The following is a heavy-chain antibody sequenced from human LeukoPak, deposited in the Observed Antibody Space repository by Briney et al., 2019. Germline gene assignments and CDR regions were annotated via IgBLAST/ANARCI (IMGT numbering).Heavy chain of an antibody. V-gene: IGHV1-69-2*01. CDR1: GYTFTDYY. J-gene: IGHJ4*02. D-gene: IGHD1-26*01. CDR2: VDPEDGET. CDR3: ATQYSGSYYEPVGY. Sequence: ASVKISCKVSGYTFTDYYMHWVQQAPGKGLEWMGPVDPEDGETIYAEKFQGRVTITADTSTDTAYMELSSLRSEDTAVYYCATQYSGSYYEPVGYWGQGTLVTVSS.